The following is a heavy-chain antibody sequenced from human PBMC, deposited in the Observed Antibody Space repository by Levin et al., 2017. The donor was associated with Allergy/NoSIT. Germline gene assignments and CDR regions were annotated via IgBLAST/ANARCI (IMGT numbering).Heavy chain of an antibody. J-gene: IGHJ4*02. Sequence: KVSCKGSGYSFTTYWVAWVRQMPGKGLEWMGDIYPGDSDTRYSPSFQGQVTISADKSTTTAYLQWSSLKASDTAMYYCVRQESGFDYWGQGTLVTVSS. D-gene: IGHD3-22*01. CDR3: VRQESGFDY. V-gene: IGHV5-51*01. CDR1: GYSFTTYW. CDR2: IYPGDSDT.